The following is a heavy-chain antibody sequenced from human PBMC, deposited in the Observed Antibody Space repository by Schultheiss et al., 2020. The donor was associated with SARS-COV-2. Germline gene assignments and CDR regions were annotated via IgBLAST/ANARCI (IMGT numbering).Heavy chain of an antibody. D-gene: IGHD2-2*01. Sequence: GGSLRLSCAASGFTFSSYWMHWVRQAPGKGLVWVSAISGSGGSTYYADSVKGRFTISRDNAKNTLYLQMNSLRAEDTAVYYCARDRTTYDYWGQGTTVTVSS. V-gene: IGHV3-74*01. J-gene: IGHJ4*03. CDR1: GFTFSSYW. CDR3: ARDRTTYDY. CDR2: ISGSGGST.